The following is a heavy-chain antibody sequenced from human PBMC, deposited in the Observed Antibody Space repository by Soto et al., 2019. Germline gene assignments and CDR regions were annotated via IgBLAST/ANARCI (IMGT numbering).Heavy chain of an antibody. CDR1: GFTFSSYA. CDR3: ARDLNPFLVPAARDY. Sequence: QVQLVESGGDVVQPGRSLRLSCAASGFTFSSYAMHWVRQAPGKGLEWVAVISYDGSNKYYADSVKGRFTISRDNSKNTLYLQMNSLRAEDTAVYYCARDLNPFLVPAARDYWGQGTLVTVSS. CDR2: ISYDGSNK. J-gene: IGHJ4*02. V-gene: IGHV3-30-3*01. D-gene: IGHD6-13*01.